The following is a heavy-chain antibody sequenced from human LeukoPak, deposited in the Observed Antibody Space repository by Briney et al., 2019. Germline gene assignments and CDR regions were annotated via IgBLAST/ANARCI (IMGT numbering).Heavy chain of an antibody. Sequence: GGSLRLSCAASGVTVGNNYMNWVRQAPGKGLEWVSLIYSGGSTHYADSVKGRFTISRDNSKSTLCLQMNSLRVDDTAVYYCARDPPAVAANTYGWGQGTLVTVSS. CDR1: GVTVGNNY. CDR2: IYSGGST. V-gene: IGHV3-66*01. J-gene: IGHJ4*02. CDR3: ARDPPAVAANTYG. D-gene: IGHD6-6*01.